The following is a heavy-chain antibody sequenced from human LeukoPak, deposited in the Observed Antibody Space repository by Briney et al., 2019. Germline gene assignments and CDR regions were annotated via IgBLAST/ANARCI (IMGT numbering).Heavy chain of an antibody. D-gene: IGHD2-2*02. CDR1: GGSISSGGYY. J-gene: IGHJ5*02. CDR3: ARYCSSTNCYKGGFDP. Sequence: PSQTLSPTCTVSGGSISSGGYYWSWIRQHPGKGLEWIGYIYYSGSTYSNPSLKSPVTISVDTSKNQFSLNLSSVTAADTAVYYCARYCSSTNCYKGGFDPWGQGTLVTVSS. CDR2: IYYSGST. V-gene: IGHV4-31*01.